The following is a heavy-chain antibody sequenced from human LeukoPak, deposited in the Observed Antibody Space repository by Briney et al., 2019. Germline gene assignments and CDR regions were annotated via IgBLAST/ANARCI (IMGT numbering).Heavy chain of an antibody. CDR1: GYTFMNYD. CDR3: ARGEGNWFDP. CDR2: MKINSSNT. V-gene: IGHV1-8*01. J-gene: IGHJ5*02. Sequence: GASVKVSCKASGYTFMNYDINWVRQAAGQGLEWMGWMKINSSNTGYAQKFQGRVTMTRDTSISTAYMELSSLRSEDTAVYYCARGEGNWFDPWGQGTLVTVSS.